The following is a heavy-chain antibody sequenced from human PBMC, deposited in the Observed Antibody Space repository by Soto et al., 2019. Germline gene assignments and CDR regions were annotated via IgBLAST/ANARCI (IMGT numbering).Heavy chain of an antibody. CDR2: ISAYNGNT. Sequence: SAKASCKASGYTFTCKYMHWVRQAPGQGLEWMGWISAYNGNTKYAQKLQGRVTMTTDTSTSTAYMELRSLRSDDTAVYYCARESTSSCHDYWGQGTLVTVSS. CDR1: GYTFTCKY. D-gene: IGHD6-13*01. V-gene: IGHV1-18*01. CDR3: ARESTSSCHDY. J-gene: IGHJ4*02.